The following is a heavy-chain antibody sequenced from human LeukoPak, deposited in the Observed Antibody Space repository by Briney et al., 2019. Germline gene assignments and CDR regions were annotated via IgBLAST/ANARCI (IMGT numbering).Heavy chain of an antibody. J-gene: IGHJ6*02. D-gene: IGHD6-13*01. V-gene: IGHV3-53*01. CDR3: ARDRSLYSSSWIYYYYGMDV. CDR2: IYSGGGT. CDR1: GFTVSSNY. Sequence: GGSLRLSCAASGFTVSSNYMSWVRQAPGKGLEWVSVIYSGGGTYYADSVKGRFTISRDNSKNTLYLQMNSLRAEDTAVYYCARDRSLYSSSWIYYYYGMDVWGQGTTVTVS.